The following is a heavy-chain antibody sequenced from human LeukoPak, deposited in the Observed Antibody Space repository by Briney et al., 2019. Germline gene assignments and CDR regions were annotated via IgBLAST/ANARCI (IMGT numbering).Heavy chain of an antibody. CDR2: IYTSGST. CDR1: GGSITYYY. D-gene: IGHD1-7*01. V-gene: IGHV4-4*07. Sequence: PSETLSLTCTVSGGSITYYYWNWIRQSAGKALEWIGRIYTSGSTDYKPSLKSRVTMSLDTSKNQLSLELSSVTAADTAVYYCARGISGTTGWPIKYYFDFWGQGTPVTVSS. CDR3: ARGISGTTGWPIKYYFDF. J-gene: IGHJ4*02.